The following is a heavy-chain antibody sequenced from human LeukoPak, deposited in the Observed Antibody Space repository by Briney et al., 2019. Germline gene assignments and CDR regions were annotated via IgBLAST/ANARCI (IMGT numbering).Heavy chain of an antibody. CDR1: GGTFSSYA. Sequence: ASVKVSCKASGGTFSSYAISWVRQAPGQGLEWMGGIIPIFGTANYAQKFQGRVTITADESTSTAYMELSSLRSEDTAVYYCARDLGGTDDAFDIWGQGTMVTVSS. CDR2: IIPIFGTA. D-gene: IGHD1-26*01. V-gene: IGHV1-69*13. CDR3: ARDLGGTDDAFDI. J-gene: IGHJ3*02.